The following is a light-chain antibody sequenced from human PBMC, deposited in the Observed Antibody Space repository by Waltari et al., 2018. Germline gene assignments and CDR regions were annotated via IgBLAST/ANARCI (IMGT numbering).Light chain of an antibody. CDR1: SSDVGSYNL. CDR2: EGS. J-gene: IGLJ3*02. V-gene: IGLV2-23*01. CDR3: CSYAGSGTWV. Sequence: QSALTQPASVSGSPGQSITISCTGTSSDVGSYNLVSWYQQHPGKAPKLMICEGSKRPSGVSNRFSDSKSGNTATLTISGLQAEDEADYYCCSYAGSGTWVFGGGTKVTVL.